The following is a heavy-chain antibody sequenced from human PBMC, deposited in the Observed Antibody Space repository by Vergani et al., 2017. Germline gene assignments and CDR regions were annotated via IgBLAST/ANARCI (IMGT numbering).Heavy chain of an antibody. V-gene: IGHV3-53*01. CDR1: GFTVSSNY. J-gene: IGHJ5*02. CDR3: ARAAPLWAARCGFDP. CDR2: IYSCGST. D-gene: IGHD3-16*01. Sequence: EVQLVESGGGLIKPGGSLRLSCAASGFTVSSNYMSWVRQAPGKGLEWVSVIYSCGSTSYADSVKGRFTISRDNSKNTLYLQMTSLRSEDTAVYDCARAAPLWAARCGFDPWGQGTLVTVSS.